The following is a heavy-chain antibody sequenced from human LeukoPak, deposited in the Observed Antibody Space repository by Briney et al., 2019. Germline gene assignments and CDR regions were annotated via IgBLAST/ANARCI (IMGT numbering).Heavy chain of an antibody. J-gene: IGHJ4*02. CDR1: GFTVSSAY. Sequence: PGGSLRLSCAASGFTVSSAYMSWFRQVPGKGLQWVSLLYTSGHTIYADSVKGRYTISRDNSKNTLYLQMNSLTDEDTALYYCASPGYYSGSWKFDFWGQGTLVTVSS. V-gene: IGHV3-53*01. CDR2: LYTSGHT. CDR3: ASPGYYSGSWKFDF. D-gene: IGHD6-19*01.